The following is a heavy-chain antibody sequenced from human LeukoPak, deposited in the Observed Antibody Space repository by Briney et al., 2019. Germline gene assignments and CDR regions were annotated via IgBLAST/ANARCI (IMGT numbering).Heavy chain of an antibody. CDR3: ARKVATISFDY. D-gene: IGHD5-12*01. V-gene: IGHV4-39*01. CDR1: GCSISSSSYY. CDR2: IYYSGST. Sequence: SETLSLTCTVSGCSISSSSYYWGWIRQPPGKGREWIGSIYYSGSTYYNPSLKSRVTISVDTSKNQFSLKLSSVTAADTAVYYCARKVATISFDYWGQGTLVTVSS. J-gene: IGHJ4*02.